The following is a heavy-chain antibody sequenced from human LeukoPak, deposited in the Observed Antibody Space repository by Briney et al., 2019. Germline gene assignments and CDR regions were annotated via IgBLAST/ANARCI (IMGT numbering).Heavy chain of an antibody. V-gene: IGHV3-30-3*01. J-gene: IGHJ4*02. Sequence: PGGSLRLPCVASGFTFSSYAMHWVRQAPGKGLEWVAVISYDGSNKYYADSVKGRFTISRDNSKNTLYLQMNSLRAEDTAVYYCARDPTQSSPFDYWGQGTLVTVSS. CDR1: GFTFSSYA. CDR2: ISYDGSNK. D-gene: IGHD2-2*01. CDR3: ARDPTQSSPFDY.